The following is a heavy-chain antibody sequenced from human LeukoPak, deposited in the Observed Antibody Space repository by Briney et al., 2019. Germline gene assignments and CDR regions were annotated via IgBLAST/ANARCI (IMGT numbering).Heavy chain of an antibody. CDR1: GGSIISYH. CDR2: IYYSGST. J-gene: IGHJ4*02. V-gene: IGHV4-59*01. D-gene: IGHD3-22*01. CDR3: ARGNSYYDSSGAFDY. Sequence: SETLSLTCTVSGGSIISYHWSWIRQPPGKGLEWIGYIYYSGSTNYNPSLKSRVTISVDTSKNQFSLRLSSVTAADTAVYYCARGNSYYDSSGAFDYWGQGTLVTVSS.